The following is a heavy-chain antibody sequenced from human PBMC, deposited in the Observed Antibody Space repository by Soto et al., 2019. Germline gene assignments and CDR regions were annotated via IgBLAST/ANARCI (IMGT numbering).Heavy chain of an antibody. Sequence: GGSLRLSCAASGFTFSSYAMSWVRQAPGKGLEWVSAISGSGGSTYYADSVKGRFTISRDNPKNTLYLQMNSLRAEDTAVYYCAKMVSPGPYYYYGMDAWGQGTTVTVSS. CDR3: AKMVSPGPYYYYGMDA. CDR2: ISGSGGST. J-gene: IGHJ6*02. D-gene: IGHD2-8*01. V-gene: IGHV3-23*01. CDR1: GFTFSSYA.